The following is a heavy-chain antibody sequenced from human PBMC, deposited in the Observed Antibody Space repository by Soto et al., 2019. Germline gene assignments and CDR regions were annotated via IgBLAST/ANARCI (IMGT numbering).Heavy chain of an antibody. J-gene: IGHJ4*02. D-gene: IGHD1-7*01. CDR3: ARGNYNWNYDY. Sequence: GGSLRLSCAASGFTFSDYYMSWIRQAPGKGLEWVSYISGSGSPIYFADSVKGRFTISRDNAKNSMYLQMNSLRAEDTAVYYCARGNYNWNYDYWGQGTLVTVSS. CDR1: GFTFSDYY. CDR2: ISGSGSPI. V-gene: IGHV3-11*01.